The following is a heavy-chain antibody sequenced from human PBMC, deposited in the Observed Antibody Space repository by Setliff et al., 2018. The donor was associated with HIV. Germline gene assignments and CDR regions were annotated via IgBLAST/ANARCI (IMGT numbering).Heavy chain of an antibody. D-gene: IGHD2-2*01. J-gene: IGHJ4*02. CDR2: VHYSGRT. CDR1: GGSLSGYY. V-gene: IGHV4-34*01. CDR3: AVDPTSDNSWGYFDR. Sequence: SETLSLTCAAYGGSLSGYYWSWIRQTPGKGLEWIGEVHYSGRTAYNPSLQSRVAISVDMYRNQFSLKLRSVTAADTAVYYCAVDPTSDNSWGYFDRWGQGTLVTVSS.